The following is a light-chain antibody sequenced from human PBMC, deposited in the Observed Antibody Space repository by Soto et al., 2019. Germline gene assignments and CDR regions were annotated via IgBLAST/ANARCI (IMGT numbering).Light chain of an antibody. CDR2: SNN. CDR3: ATWDDSLNGFYV. V-gene: IGLV1-47*02. CDR1: TSNIGSNY. Sequence: QSVLTQPPSASGTPGQGVTISCSGSTSNIGSNYVYWYQQLPGTAPKLLIYSNNQRPSGVPDRFSGSKSGTSASLAISGLRSDDEADYSCATWDDSLNGFYVFGSGTKVT. J-gene: IGLJ1*01.